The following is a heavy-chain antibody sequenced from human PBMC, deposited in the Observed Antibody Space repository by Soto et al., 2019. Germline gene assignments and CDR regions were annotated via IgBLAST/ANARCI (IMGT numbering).Heavy chain of an antibody. J-gene: IGHJ4*02. CDR3: VRSGDYRSGSYWYFFDY. CDR1: GYTFNSYG. CDR2: ISSYGNT. Sequence: GASVKVSCKASGYTFNSYGISWVRQAPGQGLEWMGWISSYGNTNYAQKVQGRVTMTTDTSTSTAYMELRSLRAEDTALYYCVRSGDYRSGSYWYFFDYWGQGTQVTVSS. V-gene: IGHV1-18*01. D-gene: IGHD3-10*01.